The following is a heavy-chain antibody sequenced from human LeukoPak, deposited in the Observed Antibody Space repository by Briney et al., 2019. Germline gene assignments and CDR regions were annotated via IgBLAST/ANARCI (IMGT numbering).Heavy chain of an antibody. Sequence: PSETLSLTCTVSGGSISSSSYYWGWIRQPPGKGLEWIGSIYYSGSTYYNPSLKSRVTISVDTSRNQFSLKLSSVTAADTAVYYCAGDRRLYSSGWYVDYWGQGTLVTVSS. CDR1: GGSISSSSYY. D-gene: IGHD6-19*01. CDR3: AGDRRLYSSGWYVDY. J-gene: IGHJ4*02. V-gene: IGHV4-39*01. CDR2: IYYSGST.